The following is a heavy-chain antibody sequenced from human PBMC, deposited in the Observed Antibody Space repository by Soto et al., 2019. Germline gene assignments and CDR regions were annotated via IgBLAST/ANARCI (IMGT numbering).Heavy chain of an antibody. D-gene: IGHD5-12*01. CDR1: GFTFSSYA. CDR3: AKGRGYSGYFNGEIDS. J-gene: IGHJ4*02. V-gene: IGHV3-30*04. Sequence: PGGSLRLSCAASGFTFSSYAVQWVRQAPGKGLEWVAIISYDGRDEDYTDSVKGRFTISRDNSRSTLYLQMNSLRPEDTAVYYCAKGRGYSGYFNGEIDSWGQGILVTVSS. CDR2: ISYDGRDE.